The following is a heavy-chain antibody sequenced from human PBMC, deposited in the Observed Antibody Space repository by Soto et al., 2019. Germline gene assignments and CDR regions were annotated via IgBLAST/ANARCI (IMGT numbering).Heavy chain of an antibody. CDR3: ANPPTTIYWYFDL. V-gene: IGHV3-23*01. D-gene: IGHD5-12*01. CDR1: GFTFSSYA. CDR2: ISGSGGST. Sequence: EVQLLESGGGLVQPGGSLRLSFAASGFTFSSYAMSWVRQAPGKGLEWVSAISGSGGSTYYADSVKGRFTISRDNSKNTLYLQMNSLRAEDTAVYYCANPPTTIYWYFDLWGRGTLVTVSS. J-gene: IGHJ2*01.